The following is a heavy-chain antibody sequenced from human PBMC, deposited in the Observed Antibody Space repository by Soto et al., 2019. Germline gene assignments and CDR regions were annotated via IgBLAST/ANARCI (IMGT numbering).Heavy chain of an antibody. J-gene: IGHJ6*02. Sequence: NPSETLSLTCTVSGGSISSYYWSWIRQPPGKGLEWIGYIYYSGSTNYNPSLKSRVTISVDTSKNQFSLKLSSVTAADTAVYYCARGVRYCSCVSCYIVRAPGPSYYGRDVWGQGTTVTVSS. CDR1: GGSISSYY. V-gene: IGHV4-59*01. D-gene: IGHD2-15*01. CDR3: ARGVRYCSCVSCYIVRAPGPSYYGRDV. CDR2: IYYSGST.